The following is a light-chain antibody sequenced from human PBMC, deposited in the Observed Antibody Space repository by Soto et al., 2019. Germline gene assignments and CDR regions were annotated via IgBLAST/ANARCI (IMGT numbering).Light chain of an antibody. J-gene: IGKJ1*01. CDR3: QQYNDWWT. Sequence: EKVMSQSLSALSVSPGESATLSCRASQSVSNNLTWYQQKPGQPPRLLIYGAPTRATGVPGRFSGSGSGTEFTLTISSLQSEDFAVYYCQQYNDWWTFGQGTKVDIK. CDR2: GAP. CDR1: QSVSNN. V-gene: IGKV3-15*01.